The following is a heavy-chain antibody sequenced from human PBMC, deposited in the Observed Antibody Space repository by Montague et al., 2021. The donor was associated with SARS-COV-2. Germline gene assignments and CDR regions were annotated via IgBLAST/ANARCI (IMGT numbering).Heavy chain of an antibody. D-gene: IGHD3-16*02. CDR2: ISYDGSNK. V-gene: IGHV3-30*04. CDR3: ARDNYDYVWGSYRYIY. J-gene: IGHJ4*02. CDR1: GFTFSSYA. Sequence: SLRLSCAASGFTFSSYAMHWVRQAPGMGLEWVAVISYDGSNKYYADSVKGRFTISRGMNSLRAEDTAVYYCARDNYDYVWGSYRYIYWGQGTLVTVSS.